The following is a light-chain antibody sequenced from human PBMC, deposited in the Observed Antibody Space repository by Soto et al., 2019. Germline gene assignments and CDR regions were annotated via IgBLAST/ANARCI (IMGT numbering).Light chain of an antibody. CDR3: LQYHYWPWT. V-gene: IGKV3-20*01. J-gene: IGKJ1*01. CDR1: QTVSGNY. CDR2: SAS. Sequence: EILFTQSPGTLYLSPGDGATLSCRASQTVSGNYLAWYHPRPGQAPRILIHSASSRDTGIPDRFSASGTWTDFTLAISRLQSEDLRVYSCLQYHYWPWTFGQGTKVDIK.